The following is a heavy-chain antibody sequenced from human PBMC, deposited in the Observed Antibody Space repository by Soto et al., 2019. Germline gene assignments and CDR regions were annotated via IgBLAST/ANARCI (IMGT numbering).Heavy chain of an antibody. J-gene: IGHJ5*02. V-gene: IGHV4-4*02. CDR1: GDSISSRNW. Sequence: QVQLQESGPGLVKPSETLSLTCAVSGDSISSRNWWSWVRQTPGKGLEYIGGIHHSGSTNYNLSLKSRLTMTVDKSQNQFSLNLTSVTAADTAIYYCARGNLDVIYVGWVDPWGQGTLVIASS. CDR2: IHHSGST. D-gene: IGHD5-12*01. CDR3: ARGNLDVIYVGWVDP.